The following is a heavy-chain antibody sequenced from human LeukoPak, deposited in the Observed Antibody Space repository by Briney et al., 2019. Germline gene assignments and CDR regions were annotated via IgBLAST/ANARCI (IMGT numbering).Heavy chain of an antibody. Sequence: GGSLRLSCAASGYTFSSYAMSWVRQVPGKGLEWISVISASGGSTYYADSVKGRFTISRDNSKNTLYLQMNSLRAEDTAVYYCAKSRAGDPSFIRNFDYWGQGTLVTVSS. D-gene: IGHD2-21*02. CDR1: GYTFSSYA. J-gene: IGHJ4*02. CDR3: AKSRAGDPSFIRNFDY. V-gene: IGHV3-23*01. CDR2: ISASGGST.